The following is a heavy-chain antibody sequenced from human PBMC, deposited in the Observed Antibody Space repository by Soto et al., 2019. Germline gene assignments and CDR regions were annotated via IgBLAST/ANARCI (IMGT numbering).Heavy chain of an antibody. J-gene: IGHJ6*02. Sequence: SDTLSLTCSVSGGSMNDVTHYWAWIRQPPGKGLEWIATTYYTGSTHYNSSLKSRATISVDTSQNQFSLELTSVTAADTAVYHCASARYFGVDVWGHGTTVTVS. D-gene: IGHD5-18*01. CDR2: TYYTGST. V-gene: IGHV4-39*01. CDR3: ASARYFGVDV. CDR1: GGSMNDVTHY.